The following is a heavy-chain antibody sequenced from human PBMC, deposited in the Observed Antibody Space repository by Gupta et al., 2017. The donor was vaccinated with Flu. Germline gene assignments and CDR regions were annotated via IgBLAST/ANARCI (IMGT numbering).Heavy chain of an antibody. J-gene: IGHJ4*02. CDR3: LGYGSGSS. CDR1: GFPVSNNH. D-gene: IGHD3-10*01. V-gene: IGHV3-53*01. CDR2: FNGVGAGAT. Sequence: EVQLVESGGGLIHPGGSLRLSCEVSGFPVSNNHVSWVRQAPGKGLEWVSIFNGVGAGATLYAESVKGRFTISKDNAKNTVYLQMNSLRADDTAVYYCLGYGSGSSRGQGTVVTVSS.